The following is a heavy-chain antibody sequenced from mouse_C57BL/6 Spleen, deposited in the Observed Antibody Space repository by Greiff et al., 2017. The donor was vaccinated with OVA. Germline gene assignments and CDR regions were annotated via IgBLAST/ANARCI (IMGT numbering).Heavy chain of an antibody. V-gene: IGHV8-12*01. CDR1: GFSLSTSGMG. D-gene: IGHD1-1*01. Sequence: QVTLKESGPGILQSSQTLSLTCSFSGFSLSTSGMGVSWIRQPSGKGLEWLAHIYWDDDKRYNPSLKSRPTISKDTSSNQVFLRITSVDTADTASYYSARSPCYSGSSPYYAMDYWGQGTSVTVSS. CDR2: IYWDDDK. CDR3: ARSPCYSGSSPYYAMDY. J-gene: IGHJ4*01.